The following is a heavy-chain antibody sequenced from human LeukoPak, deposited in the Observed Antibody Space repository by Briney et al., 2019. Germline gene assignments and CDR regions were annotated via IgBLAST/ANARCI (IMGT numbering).Heavy chain of an antibody. CDR2: IYYSGST. V-gene: IGHV4-31*03. CDR3: AVWFGESHFDY. Sequence: PSETLSLTCTVSGGSISSGGYYWSWIRQHPGKGLEWIGYIYYSGSTYYNPSLKSRVTIPVDTSKNQFSLKLSSVTAADTAVYYCAVWFGESHFDYWGQGTLVTVSS. D-gene: IGHD3-10*01. J-gene: IGHJ4*02. CDR1: GGSISSGGYY.